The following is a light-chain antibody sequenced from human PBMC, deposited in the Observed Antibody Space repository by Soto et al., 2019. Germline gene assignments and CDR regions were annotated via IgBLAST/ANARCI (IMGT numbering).Light chain of an antibody. CDR2: GAF. Sequence: EIVLTHSPGTLSLSPGERATLSCRASQNVDINLAWYQQRPGQSPRLLVYGAFTRATGLPARFSGRGSGTEFTLTISSLQFEDFAVYYCQQYNNWPHTFGQGTKLEI. J-gene: IGKJ2*01. CDR3: QQYNNWPHT. CDR1: QNVDIN. V-gene: IGKV3-15*01.